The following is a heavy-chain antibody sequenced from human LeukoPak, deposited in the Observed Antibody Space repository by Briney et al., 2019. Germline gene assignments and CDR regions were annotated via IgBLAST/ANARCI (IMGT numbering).Heavy chain of an antibody. CDR1: GGSISITGIS. CDR2: INHSGST. Sequence: SETLSLTCTVSGGSISITGISWNWVRQPPGKGLEWIGEINHSGSTNYNPSLKSRVTISVDTSKNQFSLRLTSVTAADTAIYYCARHVAYYYDSSGYPDFWGQGTLVTVSS. V-gene: IGHV4-30-2*03. J-gene: IGHJ4*02. D-gene: IGHD3-22*01. CDR3: ARHVAYYYDSSGYPDF.